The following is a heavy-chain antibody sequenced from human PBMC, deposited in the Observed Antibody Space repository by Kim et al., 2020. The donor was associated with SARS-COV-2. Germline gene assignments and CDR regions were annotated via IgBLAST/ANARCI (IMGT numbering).Heavy chain of an antibody. V-gene: IGHV4-39*01. D-gene: IGHD6-13*01. CDR3: ASVGGSSWYVIDY. J-gene: IGHJ4*02. Sequence: YNPSLKSRVTISVDTSKNQFSLRLSSVTAADTAVYYCASVGGSSWYVIDYWGQGTLVTVSS.